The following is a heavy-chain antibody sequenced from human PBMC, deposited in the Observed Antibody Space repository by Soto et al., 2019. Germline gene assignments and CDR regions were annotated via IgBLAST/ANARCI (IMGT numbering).Heavy chain of an antibody. D-gene: IGHD2-15*01. CDR2: ISYDGSNK. CDR1: GFTFSSYG. CDR3: AKDRGLGGYCSGGSCYRSYYGMDV. J-gene: IGHJ6*02. V-gene: IGHV3-30*18. Sequence: LRLSCAASGFTFSSYGMHWVRQAPGKGLEWVAVISYDGSNKYYADSVKGRFTISRDNSKNTLYLQMNSLRAEDTAVYYCAKDRGLGGYCSGGSCYRSYYGMDVWGQGTTVTVSS.